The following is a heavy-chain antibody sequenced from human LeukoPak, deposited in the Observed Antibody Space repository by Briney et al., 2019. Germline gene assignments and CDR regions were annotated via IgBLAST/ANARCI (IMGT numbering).Heavy chain of an antibody. Sequence: SETLSLTCTVSGGSISSYYWSWIRQPAGKGLEWIGRIYTSGSTNYNPSLKSRVTMSVDTSKNQFSLKLSSVTAADTAVYYCAREVSTQEGGKKYYFDYWGQGTLVTVSS. V-gene: IGHV4-4*07. D-gene: IGHD3-16*01. CDR1: GGSISSYY. CDR3: AREVSTQEGGKKYYFDY. CDR2: IYTSGST. J-gene: IGHJ4*02.